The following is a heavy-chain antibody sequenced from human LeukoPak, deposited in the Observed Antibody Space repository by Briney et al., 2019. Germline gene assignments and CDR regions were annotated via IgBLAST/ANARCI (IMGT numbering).Heavy chain of an antibody. J-gene: IGHJ5*02. CDR2: IIPILGIA. D-gene: IGHD6-25*01. CDR3: ARDVAARARSNWFDP. CDR1: GGTFSSYT. V-gene: IGHV1-69*04. Sequence: SVRVSCKASGGTFSSYTISWVRQAPGQGLEWMGRIIPILGIANYAQEFQGRVTITADKSTSTAYMELSSLRSEDTAVYYCARDVAARARSNWFDPWGQGTLVTVSS.